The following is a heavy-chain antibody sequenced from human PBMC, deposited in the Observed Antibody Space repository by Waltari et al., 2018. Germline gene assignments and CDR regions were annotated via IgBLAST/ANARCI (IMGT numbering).Heavy chain of an antibody. J-gene: IGHJ3*02. CDR2: IIPIFGTA. CDR3: ARGQYYYDSSGYYAHAAFDI. Sequence: QVQLVQSGAEVKKPGSSVKVSCKASGGTFSSYAISWVRQAPGQGLGWMGGIIPIFGTANYAQKFQGRVTITADESTSTAYMELSSLRSEDTAVYYCARGQYYYDSSGYYAHAAFDIWGQGTMVTVSS. V-gene: IGHV1-69*12. D-gene: IGHD3-22*01. CDR1: GGTFSSYA.